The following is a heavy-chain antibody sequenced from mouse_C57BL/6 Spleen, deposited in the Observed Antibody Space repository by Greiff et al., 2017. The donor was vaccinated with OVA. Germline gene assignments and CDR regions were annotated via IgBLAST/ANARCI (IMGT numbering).Heavy chain of an antibody. CDR2: ISNLAYSI. CDR1: GFTFSDYG. V-gene: IGHV5-15*01. J-gene: IGHJ1*03. CDR3: ARQDGSSHWYFDV. D-gene: IGHD1-1*01. Sequence: EVNVVESGGGLVQPGGSLKLSCAASGFTFSDYGMAWVRQAPRKGPEWVAFISNLAYSIYYADTVTGRFTISRENAKNTLYLEMSSLRSEDTAMYYCARQDGSSHWYFDVWGTGTTVTVSS.